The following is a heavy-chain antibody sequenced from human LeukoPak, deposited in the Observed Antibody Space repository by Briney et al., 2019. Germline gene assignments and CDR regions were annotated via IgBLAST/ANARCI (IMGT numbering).Heavy chain of an antibody. J-gene: IGHJ4*02. V-gene: IGHV1-46*01. CDR1: GYTFTSYY. Sequence: VSVKVSCKASGYTFTSYYMHWVRQAPGQGLEWMGIINPSGGGTTYAQKFQGRVTMTRDTSTSTVYMEPSSLRSEDTAVYYCARVGYAGSYYDTDYWGQGTLVTVSS. CDR3: ARVGYAGSYYDTDY. D-gene: IGHD3-10*01. CDR2: INPSGGGT.